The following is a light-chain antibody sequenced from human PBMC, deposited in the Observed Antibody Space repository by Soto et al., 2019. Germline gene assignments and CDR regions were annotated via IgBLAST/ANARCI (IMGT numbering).Light chain of an antibody. J-gene: IGKJ4*01. CDR1: RSVSTN. CDR3: QQYNNWPLT. Sequence: EIVMTQSPATLSVSPGETATLSCRASRSVSTNVAWFQQKPGQVPRLLIYGPSTRATGIPAKFSGSGSGTEFTLTISYLQSEDSAVYYCQQYNNWPLTFGGGTKVEI. V-gene: IGKV3-15*01. CDR2: GPS.